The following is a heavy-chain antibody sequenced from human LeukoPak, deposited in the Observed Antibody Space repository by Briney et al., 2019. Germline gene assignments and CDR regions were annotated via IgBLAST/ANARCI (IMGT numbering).Heavy chain of an antibody. Sequence: PSETLSLTCAVYGGSFSGYYWSWLRQPPGKGLEWIGEINHSGSTNYNPSLKSRVTISVDTSKNQFSLKLSSVTAADTAVYYCARAHYYDSSGYYRYFQHWGQGTLVTVSS. CDR1: GGSFSGYY. D-gene: IGHD3-22*01. CDR2: INHSGST. CDR3: ARAHYYDSSGYYRYFQH. V-gene: IGHV4-34*01. J-gene: IGHJ1*01.